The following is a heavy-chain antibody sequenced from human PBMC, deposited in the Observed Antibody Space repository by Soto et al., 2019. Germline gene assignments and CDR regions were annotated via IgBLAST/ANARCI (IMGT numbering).Heavy chain of an antibody. D-gene: IGHD3-9*01. Sequence: VASVKVSCKTSGYTFTAHCIHWVRQAPGQGLEWMGWINPNSGGTTYAQKFHARVTMTRDTSISTAYMELSGLTSDDTAVYYCAREADLTINYGLDVWGQGNTVTVSS. CDR1: GYTFTAHC. CDR2: INPNSGGT. J-gene: IGHJ6*02. CDR3: AREADLTINYGLDV. V-gene: IGHV1-2*02.